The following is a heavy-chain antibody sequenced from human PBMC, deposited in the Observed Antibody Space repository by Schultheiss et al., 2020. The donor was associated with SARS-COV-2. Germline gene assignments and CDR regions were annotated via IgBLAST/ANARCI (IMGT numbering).Heavy chain of an antibody. J-gene: IGHJ3*02. CDR3: AREEYYGGAFDI. V-gene: IGHV3-74*01. D-gene: IGHD3-3*01. CDR1: AVRFSNYV. CDR2: INSDGSST. Sequence: GGSLRLSCAASAVRFSNYVKYWVRQAPGKGLVWVSRINSDGSSTSYADSVKGRFTISRDNAKNTLYLQMNSLRAEDTAVYYCAREEYYGGAFDIWGQGTMVTVSS.